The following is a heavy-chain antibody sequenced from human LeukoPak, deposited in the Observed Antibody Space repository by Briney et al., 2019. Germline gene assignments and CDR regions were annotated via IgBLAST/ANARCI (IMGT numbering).Heavy chain of an antibody. CDR2: IKPDSVAT. D-gene: IGHD4/OR15-4a*01. CDR1: GYTFSDHY. J-gene: IGHJ4*02. Sequence: GASVKVSCKTSGYTFSDHYMHWLRQAPGQGLEWMGWIKPDSVATNYAQKFQGRFAMSRDMSISTVYMELTSLTSDDTAMYWCARYHDYGPDYWGQGTLVTVSA. CDR3: ARYHDYGPDY. V-gene: IGHV1-2*02.